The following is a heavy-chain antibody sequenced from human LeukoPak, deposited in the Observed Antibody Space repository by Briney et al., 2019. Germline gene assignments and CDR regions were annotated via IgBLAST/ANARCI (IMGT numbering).Heavy chain of an antibody. CDR3: TRDYRYSSDYYYYMDV. Sequence: PGGSLRLSCTASGFNFDYYAMNWVRQAPGKGLEWVGFIRRNAYGGTTDHAASVKGRFTISRDDSKTIAYLQMNSLKTEDTAVYYCTRDYRYSSDYYYYMDVWGKGTTVTVSS. CDR2: IRRNAYGGTT. CDR1: GFNFDYYA. D-gene: IGHD6-19*01. V-gene: IGHV3-49*04. J-gene: IGHJ6*03.